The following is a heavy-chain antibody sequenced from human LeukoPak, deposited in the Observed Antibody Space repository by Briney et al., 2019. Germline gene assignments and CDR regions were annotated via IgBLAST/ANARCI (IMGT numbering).Heavy chain of an antibody. CDR2: ISAYNGNT. D-gene: IGHD2-2*01. Sequence: ASVKVSCKASGYTFTSYGISWVRQAPGQGLEWMGWISAYNGNTNYAQKLQGGVTMTTDTSTSTAYMELRSLRSDDTAVYYCARDLHNIVVVPAAIPDAFDIWGQGTMVTVSP. J-gene: IGHJ3*02. CDR1: GYTFTSYG. V-gene: IGHV1-18*01. CDR3: ARDLHNIVVVPAAIPDAFDI.